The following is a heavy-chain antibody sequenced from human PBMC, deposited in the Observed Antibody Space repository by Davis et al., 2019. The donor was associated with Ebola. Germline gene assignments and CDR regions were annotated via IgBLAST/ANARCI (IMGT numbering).Heavy chain of an antibody. J-gene: IGHJ6*02. CDR1: GYIFTTYA. CDR2: INAGDGNT. Sequence: ASVKVSCKASGYIFTTYAMHWVRQVPGERLEWMGWINAGDGNTKYSQKFQGRVTITRDTSASTAYMELSSLRSEDTAVYYCASPGTSCYAAYCGMDVWGQGTTVTVSS. D-gene: IGHD2-2*01. CDR3: ASPGTSCYAAYCGMDV. V-gene: IGHV1-3*01.